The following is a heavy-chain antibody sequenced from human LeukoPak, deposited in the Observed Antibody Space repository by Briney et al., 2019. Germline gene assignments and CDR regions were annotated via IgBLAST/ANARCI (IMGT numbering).Heavy chain of an antibody. CDR1: GFIFSNYG. V-gene: IGHV3-30*18. CDR3: ANNHYSNRYFDY. D-gene: IGHD4-11*01. CDR2: ISYDGSDK. Sequence: TGGSLRLSCAASGFIFSNYGIHWVRQAPGKGLEWVAVISYDGSDKYYADSVKGRFTVSRDNSKNTLYLQMNSLRAEDTAVYYCANNHYSNRYFDYWGQGTLVTVSS. J-gene: IGHJ4*02.